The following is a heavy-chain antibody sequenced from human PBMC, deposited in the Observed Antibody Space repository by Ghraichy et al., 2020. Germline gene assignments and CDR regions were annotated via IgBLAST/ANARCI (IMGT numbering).Heavy chain of an antibody. CDR3: ARDLFNHYFDY. V-gene: IGHV3-33*08. D-gene: IGHD3-10*02. Sequence: GGSLRLSCAASGFIFSDYGMHWVRQAPGKGLEWVAAIRLDGSDKYYAESVRGRFTISRDISTNTVDLQMSSLRAEDTAVYYCARDLFNHYFDYWGQGTPVTVSS. CDR1: GFIFSDYG. CDR2: IRLDGSDK. J-gene: IGHJ4*02.